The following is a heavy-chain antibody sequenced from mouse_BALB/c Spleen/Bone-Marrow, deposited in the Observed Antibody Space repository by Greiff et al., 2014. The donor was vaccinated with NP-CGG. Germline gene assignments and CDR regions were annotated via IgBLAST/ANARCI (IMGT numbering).Heavy chain of an antibody. V-gene: IGHV14-3*02. CDR1: GFNIKDTY. J-gene: IGHJ3*01. CDR3: ARWLPLAY. CDR2: IDPANGNT. D-gene: IGHD2-2*01. Sequence: VHVKQSGAELVKPRASVKLSCTASGFNIKDTYMHWVKQRPEQGLEWIGRIDPANGNTKYDPKFQGKATITADTSSNTAYLQLSSLTSEDTAVYYCARWLPLAYWGQGTLVTVSA.